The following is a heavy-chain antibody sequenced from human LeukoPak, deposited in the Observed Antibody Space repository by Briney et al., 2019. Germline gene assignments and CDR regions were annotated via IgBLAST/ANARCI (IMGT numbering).Heavy chain of an antibody. Sequence: SETLSLTCAVSGGSISSSNWWTWVRQPPGQGLEWIGEIYHSGSTNYNPSLKSRVTISVDKSKNQFSLKLSSVTAADTAVYYCARGMGDSSSWYPFDYWGQGTLVTVSS. D-gene: IGHD6-13*01. CDR3: ARGMGDSSSWYPFDY. CDR2: IYHSGST. V-gene: IGHV4-4*02. J-gene: IGHJ4*02. CDR1: GGSISSSNW.